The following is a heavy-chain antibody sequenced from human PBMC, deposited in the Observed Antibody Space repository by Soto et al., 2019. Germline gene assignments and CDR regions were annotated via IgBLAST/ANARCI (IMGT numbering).Heavy chain of an antibody. CDR3: AMVDNYVTPTPQDV. CDR1: GFTFTSYA. D-gene: IGHD3-16*01. V-gene: IGHV1-18*01. Sequence: ASVKVSCKASGFTFTSYAISWVRQAPGQGLEWMGWISAYNDNTNYAQKLQGRVTMTTDTSTSTAYMELRSLRSDDTAVYYCAMVDNYVTPTPQDVWGQGTTVTVSS. J-gene: IGHJ6*02. CDR2: ISAYNDNT.